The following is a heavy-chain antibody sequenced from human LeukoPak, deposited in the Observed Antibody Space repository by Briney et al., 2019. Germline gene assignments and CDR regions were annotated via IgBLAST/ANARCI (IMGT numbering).Heavy chain of an antibody. CDR3: ARDLNTDFFDWPDY. Sequence: GGSLRLSCAASGFTFGSYSMNWVRQAPGKGLEWVSSISSSSSYIYYADSVKGRFTISRDNAKNSLYLQMNSLRAEDTAVYYCARDLNTDFFDWPDYWGQGTLVTVSS. V-gene: IGHV3-21*01. J-gene: IGHJ4*02. D-gene: IGHD3-9*01. CDR2: ISSSSSYI. CDR1: GFTFGSYS.